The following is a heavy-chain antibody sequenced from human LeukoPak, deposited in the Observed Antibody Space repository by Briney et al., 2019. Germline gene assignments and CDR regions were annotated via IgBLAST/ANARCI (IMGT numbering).Heavy chain of an antibody. D-gene: IGHD3-3*01. Sequence: GGSLRLSCAASGFTFSSYGMHGVRQAPGKGLEGVAVISYDGSNKYYADSVKGRFTISRDNSKNTLYLQMNSLRAEDTAVYYCAKDLGDVLRFLEHMDVWGQGTTVTVSS. CDR3: AKDLGDVLRFLEHMDV. CDR1: GFTFSSYG. J-gene: IGHJ6*02. CDR2: ISYDGSNK. V-gene: IGHV3-30*18.